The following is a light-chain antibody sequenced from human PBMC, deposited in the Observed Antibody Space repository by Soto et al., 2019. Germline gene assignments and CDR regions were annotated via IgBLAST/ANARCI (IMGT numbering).Light chain of an antibody. CDR1: SSNIGNSF. CDR2: DNN. CDR3: GAWDGGLSAFV. V-gene: IGLV1-51*01. J-gene: IGLJ1*01. Sequence: QSVLTQPPSVSAAPGRTVTISCSGSSSNIGNSFVSWYQQLPGTAPRLLIYDNNERPSGIPDRFPGSKSGTSATLGITGLQTGDEADYYCGAWDGGLSAFVFGTGTKV.